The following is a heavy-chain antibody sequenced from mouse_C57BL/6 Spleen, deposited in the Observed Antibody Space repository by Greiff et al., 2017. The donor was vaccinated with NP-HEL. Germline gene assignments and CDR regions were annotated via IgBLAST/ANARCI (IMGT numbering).Heavy chain of an antibody. CDR3: ARRPTTVVATGDFDV. V-gene: IGHV5-17*01. CDR1: GFTFSDYG. J-gene: IGHJ1*03. Sequence: EVKLMESGGGLVKPGGSLKLSCAASGFTFSDYGMHWVRQAPEKGLEWVAYISSGSSTIYYAETVKGRFTISRDNAKNTLFLQMTSLRSEDTAMYYCARRPTTVVATGDFDVWGTGTTVTVAS. CDR2: ISSGSSTI. D-gene: IGHD1-1*01.